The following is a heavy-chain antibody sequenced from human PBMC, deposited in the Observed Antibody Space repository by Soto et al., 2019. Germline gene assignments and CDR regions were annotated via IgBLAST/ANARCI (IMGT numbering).Heavy chain of an antibody. CDR2: IYYSGST. V-gene: IGHV4-31*03. CDR1: GGSISSGGYY. J-gene: IGHJ3*02. Sequence: QVQLQESGPGLVKPSQTLSLTCTVSGGSISSGGYYWSWIRQHPGKGLEWIGYIYYSGSTYYNPSLKSRVTISVDASKNQFSLKLSSVTAADTAVYYCARGLGYCSGGSCYDTRDAFDIWGQGTMVTVSS. D-gene: IGHD2-15*01. CDR3: ARGLGYCSGGSCYDTRDAFDI.